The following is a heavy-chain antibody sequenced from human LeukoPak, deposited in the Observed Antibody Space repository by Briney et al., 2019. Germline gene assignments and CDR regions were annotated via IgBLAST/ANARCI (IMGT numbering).Heavy chain of an antibody. Sequence: SVKVSCKASGGTFSSYAISWVRQAPGQGLEWMGGIIPIFGTANYAQKFQGRVTITADESTSTAYMELSSLRSEDTAVYYCARGDQLLSLDWFDHWGQGTLVAVSS. CDR1: GGTFSSYA. V-gene: IGHV1-69*13. J-gene: IGHJ5*02. D-gene: IGHD2-2*01. CDR2: IIPIFGTA. CDR3: ARGDQLLSLDWFDH.